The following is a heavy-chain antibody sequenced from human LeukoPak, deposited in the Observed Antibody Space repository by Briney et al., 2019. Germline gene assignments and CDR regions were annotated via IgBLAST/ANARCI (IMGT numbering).Heavy chain of an antibody. Sequence: ASVKVSCKGSGYTFTSYGISWVRQAPGQGLEWMGWISAYNGNTNYAQKLQGRVTMTTDTSTSTAYMELRSLRSDDTAVYYCARVEMNYDFWSGYYTDNWFDPWGQGTLVTVSS. CDR1: GYTFTSYG. CDR3: ARVEMNYDFWSGYYTDNWFDP. CDR2: ISAYNGNT. D-gene: IGHD3-3*01. J-gene: IGHJ5*02. V-gene: IGHV1-18*01.